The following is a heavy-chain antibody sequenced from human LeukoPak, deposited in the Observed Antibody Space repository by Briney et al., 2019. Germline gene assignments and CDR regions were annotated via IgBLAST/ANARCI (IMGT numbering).Heavy chain of an antibody. V-gene: IGHV3-23*01. J-gene: IGHJ4*02. CDR1: GFTFSSYG. D-gene: IGHD3-10*01. CDR3: AILWFGELFSFDY. CDR2: ISGSGGST. Sequence: GVLRLSCAASGFTFSSYGMSWVRQAPGKGLEWVSAISGSGGSTYYADSVKGRFTISRDNSKNTLYLQMNSLRAEDTAVYYCAILWFGELFSFDYWGQGTLVTVSS.